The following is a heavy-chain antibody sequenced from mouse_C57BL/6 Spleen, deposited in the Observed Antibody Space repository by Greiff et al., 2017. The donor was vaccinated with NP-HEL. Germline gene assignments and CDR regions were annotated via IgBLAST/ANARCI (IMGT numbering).Heavy chain of an antibody. D-gene: IGHD1-1*01. Sequence: QVQLQQPGAELVMPGASVKLSCKASGYTFTSYWMHWVKQRPGQGLEWIGEIDPSDSYTNYNQKFKGKSTLTVDKSSSTAYMQLSSLTSEDSAVYYCARPLLREGAMGYWGQGTSVTVSS. J-gene: IGHJ4*01. CDR2: IDPSDSYT. CDR3: ARPLLREGAMGY. CDR1: GYTFTSYW. V-gene: IGHV1-69*01.